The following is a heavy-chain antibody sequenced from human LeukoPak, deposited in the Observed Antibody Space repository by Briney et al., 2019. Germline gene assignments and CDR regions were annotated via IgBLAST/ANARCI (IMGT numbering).Heavy chain of an antibody. V-gene: IGHV3-53*01. Sequence: PGGSLRLSCAASGFSVSSNYVSWVRQAPGKGLECVSVIYTGGTTHYAPSVMGRFTISRDDSQNTVHLHMSGLRGEDTALYYCAREGRFQSFDYWGQGTLVADSS. CDR2: IYTGGTT. J-gene: IGHJ4*02. CDR3: AREGRFQSFDY. CDR1: GFSVSSNY.